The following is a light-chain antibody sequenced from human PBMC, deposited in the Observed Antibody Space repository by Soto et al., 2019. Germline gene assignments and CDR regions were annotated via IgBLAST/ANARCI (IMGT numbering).Light chain of an antibody. J-gene: IGKJ3*01. CDR3: QHYSSSPPEFT. V-gene: IGKV3-20*01. CDR1: QSVSSSY. Sequence: EIVLTQSPGTLSLSPGERATLSCRASQSVSSSYLAWYQQRPGQAPRLLIFGASYKATGIPDRFSGSGSGTDFTLTISRLESEEFSVYYCQHYSSSPPEFTFGPGTKVDSK. CDR2: GAS.